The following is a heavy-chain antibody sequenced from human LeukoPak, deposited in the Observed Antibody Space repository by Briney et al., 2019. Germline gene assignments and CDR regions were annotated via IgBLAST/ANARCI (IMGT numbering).Heavy chain of an antibody. V-gene: IGHV1-18*04. CDR1: GYTFTSYG. J-gene: IGHJ4*02. D-gene: IGHD3-16*02. CDR2: ISAYNGNT. CDR3: ARGVMITFGGVIAQQYYFDY. Sequence: ASVKVSCKASGYTFTSYGISWVRQAPGQGLEWMGWISAYNGNTNYAQKLQGRVTMTTDTSTSTAYMGLRSLRSDDTAVYYCARGVMITFGGVIAQQYYFDYWGQGTLVTVSS.